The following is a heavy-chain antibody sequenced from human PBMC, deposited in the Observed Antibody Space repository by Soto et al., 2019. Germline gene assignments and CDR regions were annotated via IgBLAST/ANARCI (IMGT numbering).Heavy chain of an antibody. CDR1: GFTFSIYA. Sequence: GGSLRLSCAASGFTFSIYAMSWVRQAPGKGLEWVSSISGSGTSSYYADSVKGRFTFSRDNSKNTLNLQMNSLRADDTAVYFCAKYHPDGWYRSLDYWGQGTLVTVSS. J-gene: IGHJ4*02. CDR2: ISGSGTSS. D-gene: IGHD6-19*01. CDR3: AKYHPDGWYRSLDY. V-gene: IGHV3-23*01.